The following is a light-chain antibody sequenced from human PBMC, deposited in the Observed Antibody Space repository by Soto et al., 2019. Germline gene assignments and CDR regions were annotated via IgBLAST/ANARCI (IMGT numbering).Light chain of an antibody. CDR3: QSYDSSLSGYYV. Sequence: QSVLTQPPSVSGAPGQRVTISCTGSSSNIGAGYDVHWYQQLPGTAPKLLIYGNSNRPSGVPDRFSGSKSGTSVSLAITGLQAEDEADYYCQSYDSSLSGYYVFGTGTKVTVL. CDR1: SSNIGAGYD. V-gene: IGLV1-40*01. J-gene: IGLJ1*01. CDR2: GNS.